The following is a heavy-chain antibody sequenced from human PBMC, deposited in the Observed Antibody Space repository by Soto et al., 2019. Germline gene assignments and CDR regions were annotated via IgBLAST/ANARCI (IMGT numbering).Heavy chain of an antibody. CDR1: GGSISSYY. Sequence: QVQLQESGPGLVKPSETLSLTCTVSGGSISSYYWSWIRQPAGKGLEWIGRIYTSGSTNYNPSLKSRVTISVDTSENQFSLKLSSVTAADTAVYYCARADRLRPYSSRWHPIHDYYYYGMEVWGQGTTVPVSS. CDR2: IYTSGST. D-gene: IGHD6-13*01. V-gene: IGHV4-4*07. CDR3: ARADRLRPYSSRWHPIHDYYYYGMEV. J-gene: IGHJ6*02.